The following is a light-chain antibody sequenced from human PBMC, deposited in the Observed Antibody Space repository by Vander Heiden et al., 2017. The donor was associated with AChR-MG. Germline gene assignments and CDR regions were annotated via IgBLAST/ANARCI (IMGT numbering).Light chain of an antibody. CDR2: TAS. CDR1: QTISNH. V-gene: IGKV1-39*01. CDR3: QQTDSNPEGT. J-gene: IGKJ3*01. Sequence: DIQMTQSPSSLSASVGDRVTITCRASQTISNHLNWYQQKPGNAPKLLIYTASTFQSGVPSRFSGSGSGTDFTLTINSLQPEDFATYYCQQTDSNPEGTFGHGTKVDIK.